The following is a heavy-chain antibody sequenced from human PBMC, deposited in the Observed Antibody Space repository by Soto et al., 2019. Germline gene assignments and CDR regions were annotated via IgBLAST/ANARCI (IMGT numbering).Heavy chain of an antibody. CDR3: ARDRPSIAAAGNYGMDV. V-gene: IGHV4-31*02. CDR2: GST. D-gene: IGHD6-13*01. Sequence: GSTYYNPSLKSRVTISVDTSKNQFSLKLSSVTAADTAVYYCARDRPSIAAAGNYGMDVWGQGTTVPVSS. J-gene: IGHJ6*02.